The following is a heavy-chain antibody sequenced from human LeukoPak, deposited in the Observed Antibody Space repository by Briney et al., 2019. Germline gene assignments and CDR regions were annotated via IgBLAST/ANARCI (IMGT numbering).Heavy chain of an antibody. CDR3: ARDTFQPGLIDS. Sequence: PGGSLRLSCAASGFTFSRYDMNWIRQAPGKGLEWVSYINTDSSDIHYADSVKGRFTISRDNARNTLYLQLSSLRAEDSAVYYCARDTFQPGLIDSWGQGTLVTVSS. V-gene: IGHV3-21*05. J-gene: IGHJ4*02. CDR1: GFTFSRYD. CDR2: INTDSSDI. D-gene: IGHD2-2*01.